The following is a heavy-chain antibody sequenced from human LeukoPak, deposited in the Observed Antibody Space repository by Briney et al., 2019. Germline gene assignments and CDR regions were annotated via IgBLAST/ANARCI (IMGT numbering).Heavy chain of an antibody. CDR3: ARESIVVVVAATTYYYYYMDV. CDR1: GFTFSTYA. CDR2: ISYDGINK. V-gene: IGHV3-30*04. Sequence: PGGSLRLSCAASGFTFSTYAIHWVRQAPGKGLEWVAVISYDGINKYYADSVKGRFTISRDNSKNTLYLQMNSLRAEDTAVYYCARESIVVVVAATTYYYYYMDVWGKGTTVTVSS. J-gene: IGHJ6*03. D-gene: IGHD2-15*01.